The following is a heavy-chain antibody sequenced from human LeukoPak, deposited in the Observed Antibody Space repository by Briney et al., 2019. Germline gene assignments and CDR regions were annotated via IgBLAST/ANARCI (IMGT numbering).Heavy chain of an antibody. CDR3: ARDGPGYFDY. CDR2: INPNFGTA. J-gene: IGHJ4*02. D-gene: IGHD3-10*01. Sequence: SVKVSCKASGGTFSSYAISWVRQAPGQGLEWLGGINPNFGTANYAQKFQGRVTITADEYTSTAYMELSSLRSEATAVYYCARDGPGYFDYWGQGTLVTVSS. CDR1: GGTFSSYA. V-gene: IGHV1-69*13.